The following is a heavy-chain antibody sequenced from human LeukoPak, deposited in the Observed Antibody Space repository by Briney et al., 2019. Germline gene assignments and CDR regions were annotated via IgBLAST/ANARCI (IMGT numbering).Heavy chain of an antibody. V-gene: IGHV3-30*04. Sequence: PGRSLRLSCAASGFTFSSYAMHWVRQAPGKGLEWVAVISYDGSNKYYADSVKGRFTISRDNSKNTLYLQMNSLRAEDTAVYYCAREGYCSGGSCYHYYYGMDVWDKGTTVTVSS. D-gene: IGHD2-15*01. CDR3: AREGYCSGGSCYHYYYGMDV. CDR1: GFTFSSYA. CDR2: ISYDGSNK. J-gene: IGHJ6*04.